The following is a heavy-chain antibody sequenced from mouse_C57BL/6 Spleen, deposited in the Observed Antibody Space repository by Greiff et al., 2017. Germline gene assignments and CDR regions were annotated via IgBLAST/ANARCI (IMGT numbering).Heavy chain of an antibody. CDR2: IHPNSGST. D-gene: IGHD1-1*01. Sequence: VKLQPPGAELVKPGASVKLSCKASGYTFTSYWMHWVKQRPGQGLEWIGMIHPNSGSTNYNEKFKSKATLTVDKSSSTAYMQLSSLTSEDSAVYYCARDYGSSPAWFAYWGQGTLVTVSA. V-gene: IGHV1-64*01. CDR3: ARDYGSSPAWFAY. CDR1: GYTFTSYW. J-gene: IGHJ3*01.